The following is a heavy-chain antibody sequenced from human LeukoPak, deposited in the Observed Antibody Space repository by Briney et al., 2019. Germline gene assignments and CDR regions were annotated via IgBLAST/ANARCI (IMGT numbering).Heavy chain of an antibody. D-gene: IGHD3-3*01. CDR1: GGSISSGDYY. Sequence: SQTLSLTCTVSGGSISSGDYYWSWIRQPPGEGLEWIGYIYYSGSTYYNPSLKSRVTISVDTSKNQFSLKLSSVTAADTAVYYCARGGNWYYAPAWGMDVWGQGTTGTVSS. V-gene: IGHV4-30-4*01. J-gene: IGHJ6*02. CDR2: IYYSGST. CDR3: ARGGNWYYAPAWGMDV.